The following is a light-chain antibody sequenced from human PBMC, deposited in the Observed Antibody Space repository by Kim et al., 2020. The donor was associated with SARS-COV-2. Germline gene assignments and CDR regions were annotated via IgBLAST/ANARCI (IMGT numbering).Light chain of an antibody. J-gene: IGKJ2*01. CDR1: QSVSSSY. CDR3: QQYGSPGT. Sequence: EIVLTQSPGTLSLSPGERATLSCRASQSVSSSYLAWYQQKPGQAPRLLIYGASSRATGIPDRFSGIGSGTDFTLTISRLEPEDFAVYYCQQYGSPGTFGQGTKLDI. CDR2: GAS. V-gene: IGKV3-20*01.